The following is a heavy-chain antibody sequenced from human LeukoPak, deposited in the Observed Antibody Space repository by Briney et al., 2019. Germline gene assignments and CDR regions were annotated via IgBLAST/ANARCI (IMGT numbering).Heavy chain of an antibody. J-gene: IGHJ4*02. CDR1: GFSISTSG. Sequence: GGSLRLSYTVSGFSISTSGMSWVRQAQGKGLQTISAISVDGESAYYADSVKGRFTISRDNSKNTLYLQMNSLRVEDTAVYYCAQGVGSGWYPHWGQGSLVSVSS. CDR3: AQGVGSGWYPH. D-gene: IGHD6-19*01. CDR2: ISVDGESA. V-gene: IGHV3-23*01.